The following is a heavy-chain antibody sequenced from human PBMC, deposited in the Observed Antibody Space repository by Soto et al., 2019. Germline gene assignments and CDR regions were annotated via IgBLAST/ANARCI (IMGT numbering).Heavy chain of an antibody. CDR3: ARVGGLGGATRAFDI. CDR1: GFTFSTYT. D-gene: IGHD1-26*01. V-gene: IGHV3-23*01. CDR2: ISGSGGSP. Sequence: GGSLRLSCVASGFTFSTYTMSWVRQAPGKGLEWVSVISGSGGSPSYADSVQGRFSISRDNPKNTLYLQMNSLRAEDTSVYYCARVGGLGGATRAFDIWGQGTMVTVSS. J-gene: IGHJ3*02.